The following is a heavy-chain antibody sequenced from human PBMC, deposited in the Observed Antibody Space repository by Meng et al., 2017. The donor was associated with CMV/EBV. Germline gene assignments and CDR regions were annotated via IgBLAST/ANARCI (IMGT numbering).Heavy chain of an antibody. V-gene: IGHV1-69*10. Sequence: AVKVSCKASLGTFSSYVISWVRQAPGQGVEGMGVINPILGIANYAQKFQGRVTSSTDKSTNTEYMELSRLRAEDTAVYYCERAREMATYYNYYDMDVWGQGTTVTVSS. CDR2: INPILGIA. CDR3: ERAREMATYYNYYDMDV. D-gene: IGHD5-24*01. CDR1: LGTFSSYV. J-gene: IGHJ6*02.